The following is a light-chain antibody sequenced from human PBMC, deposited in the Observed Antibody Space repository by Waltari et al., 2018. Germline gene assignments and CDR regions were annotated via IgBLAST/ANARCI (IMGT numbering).Light chain of an antibody. CDR1: NMGSKG. CDR2: DDS. J-gene: IGLJ2*01. Sequence: SYVLTQPPSVSVAPGQTARITGGGNNMGSKGVPWYQQKPGQPPVLVVYDDSDGPSGIPERFSGSNSGNTATLTISRVEAGDEADYYCQVWDSSSAHVVFGGGTKLTVL. CDR3: QVWDSSSAHVV. V-gene: IGLV3-21*02.